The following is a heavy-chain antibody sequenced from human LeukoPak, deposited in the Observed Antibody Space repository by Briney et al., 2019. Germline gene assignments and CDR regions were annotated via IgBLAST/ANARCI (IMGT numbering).Heavy chain of an antibody. D-gene: IGHD2-15*01. J-gene: IGHJ4*02. CDR3: AREVVSIPSYFES. CDR2: FYRGEIT. Sequence: PGGSLRLSCAASGFTVSSSYMYWVRQAPGKGLEWVSFFYRGEITYYAESVRGQFTIFRDISKNTLYLLMNSLIPEDTAVYYCAREVVSIPSYFESWGQGTRVTVSS. V-gene: IGHV3-53*01. CDR1: GFTVSSSY.